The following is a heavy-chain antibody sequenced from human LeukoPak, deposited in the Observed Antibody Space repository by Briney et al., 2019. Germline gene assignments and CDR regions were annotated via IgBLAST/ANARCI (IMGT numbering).Heavy chain of an antibody. D-gene: IGHD5/OR15-5a*01. V-gene: IGHV3-48*01. CDR2: ISSSSSTL. J-gene: IGHJ4*02. CDR1: GFTFSSYA. CDR3: AVSFDY. Sequence: GGSLRLSCAASGFTFSSYAMSWVRQAPGKGLEWVSHISSSSSTLYYADSVKGRFTISRDNAKNSLYLQMNSLRAEDTAVYYSAVSFDYWGQGTLVTVSS.